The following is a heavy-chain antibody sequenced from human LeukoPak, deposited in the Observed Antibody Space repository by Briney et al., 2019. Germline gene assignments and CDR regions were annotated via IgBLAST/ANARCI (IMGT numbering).Heavy chain of an antibody. D-gene: IGHD2-15*01. CDR1: GYTFTGYY. CDR3: ARQGRVRYCSGGSCYSSWFDP. CDR2: INPNSGGT. V-gene: IGHV1-2*02. J-gene: IGHJ5*02. Sequence: ASVKVSCKASGYTFTGYYMQWVRQAPGQGLEWMGWINPNSGGTNYAQKFQGRVTMTRDTSISTAYMELSRLRSDDTAVYYCARQGRVRYCSGGSCYSSWFDPWGQGTLVTVSS.